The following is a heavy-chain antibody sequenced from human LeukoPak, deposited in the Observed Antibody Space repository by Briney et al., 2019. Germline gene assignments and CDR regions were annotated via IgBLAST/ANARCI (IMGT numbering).Heavy chain of an antibody. J-gene: IGHJ4*02. CDR2: IIPIFGTA. Sequence: PGASVKVSCKASGGTFSSYAISWVRQAPGQGLEWMGGIIPIFGTANYAQKFQGRVTITADESTSTAYMELSSLRSEDTAVYYCARGATGTTVTPFDYWGQGTLVTVSS. CDR3: ARGATGTTVTPFDY. CDR1: GGTFSSYA. V-gene: IGHV1-69*13. D-gene: IGHD4-11*01.